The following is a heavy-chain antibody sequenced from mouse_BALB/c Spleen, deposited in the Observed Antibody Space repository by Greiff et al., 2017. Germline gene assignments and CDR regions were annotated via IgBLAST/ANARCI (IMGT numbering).Heavy chain of an antibody. Sequence: EVQLQQSGAELVRPGALVKLSCKASGFNIKDYYMHWMKQRPEQGLEWIGWIDPENGNTIYDPKFQGKASITADTSSNTAYLQLSSLTSEDTAVYYCASYGYYAMDYWGQGTSVTVSS. CDR3: ASYGYYAMDY. D-gene: IGHD1-1*02. CDR2: IDPENGNT. J-gene: IGHJ4*01. CDR1: GFNIKDYY. V-gene: IGHV14-1*02.